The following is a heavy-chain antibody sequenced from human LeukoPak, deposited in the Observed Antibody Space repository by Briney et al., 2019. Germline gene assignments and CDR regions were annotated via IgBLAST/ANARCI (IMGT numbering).Heavy chain of an antibody. V-gene: IGHV4-31*03. CDR3: ARDRVATRGSYYGMDV. D-gene: IGHD3-10*01. Sequence: SQTLALTCTVSDGSISSGGYYWSWIRQHPGKGLERIGYIYYSGSTYYNPSLKSRVTISVDTSKDQFSLKLSSVTAADTAVYYCARDRVATRGSYYGMDVWGQGTTVTVSS. CDR2: IYYSGST. CDR1: DGSISSGGYY. J-gene: IGHJ6*02.